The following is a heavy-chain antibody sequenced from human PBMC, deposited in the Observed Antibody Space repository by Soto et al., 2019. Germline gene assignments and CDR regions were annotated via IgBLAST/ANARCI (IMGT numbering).Heavy chain of an antibody. D-gene: IGHD6-19*01. Sequence: PGGSLRLSCAASGFTFSDSAMHWVRQASGKGLEWVGRIRSKPNSYATAYAASVKGRFTISRDDSKNTAYLQMNSLKTEDTAVYYCTRRSPGMAVAGLPDAFDFWGQGTMVTVSS. CDR1: GFTFSDSA. V-gene: IGHV3-73*01. J-gene: IGHJ3*01. CDR2: IRSKPNSYAT. CDR3: TRRSPGMAVAGLPDAFDF.